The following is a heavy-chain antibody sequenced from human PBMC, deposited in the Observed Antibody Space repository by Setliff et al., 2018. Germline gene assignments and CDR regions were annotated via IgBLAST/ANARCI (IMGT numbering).Heavy chain of an antibody. CDR2: ISAYNGNT. J-gene: IGHJ4*02. CDR1: GYTFTSYG. D-gene: IGHD3-22*01. V-gene: IGHV1-18*01. Sequence: GASVKVSCKASGYTFTSYGISWVRQAPGQGLEWMGWISAYNGNTNYAQKLQGRVTMTTDTSTSTAYMELRSLRSDDTAVYYCARDLGRGYYYDSSGQKVGDYWGQGTLVTV. CDR3: ARDLGRGYYYDSSGQKVGDY.